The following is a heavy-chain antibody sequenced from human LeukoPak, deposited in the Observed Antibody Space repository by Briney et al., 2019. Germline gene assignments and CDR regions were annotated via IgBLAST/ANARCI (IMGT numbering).Heavy chain of an antibody. CDR3: ARIGHEDYYFDY. J-gene: IGHJ4*02. Sequence: KPSETLSLTCAVYGGSFSGYYWSWIRQPPGKGLEWIGYIYYSGSTNYNPSLKSRVTISVDTSKNQFSLKLSSVTAADTAVYYCARIGHEDYYFDYWGQGTLVTVSS. CDR2: IYYSGST. CDR1: GGSFSGYY. V-gene: IGHV4-59*01.